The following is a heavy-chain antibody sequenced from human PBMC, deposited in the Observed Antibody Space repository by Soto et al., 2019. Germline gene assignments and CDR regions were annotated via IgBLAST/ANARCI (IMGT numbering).Heavy chain of an antibody. CDR3: ARRSGWELPEGVLDY. J-gene: IGHJ4*02. CDR2: IYYSGST. Sequence: QLQLQESGPGLVKPSETLSLTCTVSGGSISSSSYYWGWIRQPPGKGLEWIGSIYYSGSTYYNPSLKSRVTISVDTSKNQFSLKLSSVTAADTAVYYCARRSGWELPEGVLDYWGQGTLVTVSS. V-gene: IGHV4-39*01. CDR1: GGSISSSSYY. D-gene: IGHD1-26*01.